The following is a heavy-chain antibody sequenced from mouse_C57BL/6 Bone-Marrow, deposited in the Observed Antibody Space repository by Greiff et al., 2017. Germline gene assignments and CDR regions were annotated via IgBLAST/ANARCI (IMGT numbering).Heavy chain of an antibody. CDR3: TTLPLIYCGNPYYAMDY. V-gene: IGHV14-4*01. CDR1: GFNIKDDY. Sequence: VQLQQSGAELVRPGASVKLSCTASGFNIKDDYMHWVKQRPEQGLEWIGWIDPENGDTEYASKFQGKATITADTSSNTAYLQLSSLPSEDTAVYYCTTLPLIYCGNPYYAMDYWGQGTSVTVSS. J-gene: IGHJ4*01. CDR2: IDPENGDT. D-gene: IGHD2-1*01.